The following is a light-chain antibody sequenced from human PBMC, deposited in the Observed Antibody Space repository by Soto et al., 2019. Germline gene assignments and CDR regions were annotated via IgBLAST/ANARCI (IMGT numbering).Light chain of an antibody. J-gene: IGKJ4*01. CDR3: QQRNDWPLT. CDR2: GAS. CDR1: QSVSSY. Sequence: EIVLTQSPATLSLSPGARATLSCRASQSVSSYLAWYQQRPGQPPRLLIYGASNRPTGIPARFSGSGSGTDFTLTISSLEPEDSAFYYCQQRNDWPLTFGGGTKVEI. V-gene: IGKV3-11*01.